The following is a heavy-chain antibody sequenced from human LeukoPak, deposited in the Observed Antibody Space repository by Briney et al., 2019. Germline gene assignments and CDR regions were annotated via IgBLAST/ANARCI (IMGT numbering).Heavy chain of an antibody. J-gene: IGHJ4*02. CDR3: VRSRAEATYYFDY. Sequence: SETLSLTCTVSGGSISSGSYYWSWIRQPAGEGLEWIGRIYTRSTNYNPSLKSRVTISVDTSKNQISLKLSSVTAADTAVYYRVRSRAEATYYFDYWGQGTLVTVSS. CDR2: IYTRST. V-gene: IGHV4-61*02. CDR1: GGSISSGSYY.